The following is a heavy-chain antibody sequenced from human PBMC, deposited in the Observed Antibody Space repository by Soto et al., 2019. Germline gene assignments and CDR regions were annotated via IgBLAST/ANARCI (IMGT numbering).Heavy chain of an antibody. Sequence: QVQLVQSGTEVKKPGSSAKVSCKASGGTFSNYWISWVRQAPGQGLEWMGGIIPLFGTTDYANKFQGRIAITEDESTNTVYMDLSRLRFEEPAVYFCEIDVGSGEWSVVWSQGTRVIVYS. D-gene: IGHD3-3*01. CDR2: IIPLFGTT. CDR3: EIDVGSGEWSVV. J-gene: IGHJ6*02. CDR1: GGTFSNYW. V-gene: IGHV1-69*01.